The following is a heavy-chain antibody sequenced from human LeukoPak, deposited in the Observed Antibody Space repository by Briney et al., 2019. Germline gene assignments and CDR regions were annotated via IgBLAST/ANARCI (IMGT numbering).Heavy chain of an antibody. CDR1: GGSISSGSYY. Sequence: PSETLSLTCTVSGGSISSGSYYWSWIRQPAGKGLEWIGRIYTSGSTNYNPSLKSRVTISVDTSKNQFSLKLSSVTAADTAVNYCAREASTSCYLDVWGKGTTVTVSS. CDR2: IYTSGST. D-gene: IGHD2-2*01. V-gene: IGHV4-61*02. J-gene: IGHJ6*04. CDR3: AREASTSCYLDV.